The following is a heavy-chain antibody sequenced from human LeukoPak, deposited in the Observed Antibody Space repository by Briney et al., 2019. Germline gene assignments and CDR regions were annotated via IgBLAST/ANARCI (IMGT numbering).Heavy chain of an antibody. V-gene: IGHV1-69*13. CDR1: GDTFNSVA. Sequence: ASVKVSCKASGDTFNSVALSWVRLAPGQGLEWMGGIFPIFGTANYAQRFLGRVTITSDESTSTAYMEISSLTSEDTAVYYCARLSDPSKSPGPLDVWGKGTTVTVSS. CDR2: IFPIFGTA. D-gene: IGHD4-11*01. J-gene: IGHJ6*04. CDR3: ARLSDPSKSPGPLDV.